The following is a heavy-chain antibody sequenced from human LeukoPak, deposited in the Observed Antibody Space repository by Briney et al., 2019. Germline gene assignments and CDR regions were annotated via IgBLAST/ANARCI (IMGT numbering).Heavy chain of an antibody. Sequence: GGSLRLSCAASGVTFSSYAMSWVRQAPGKGLKWVSHISRRTSTIYYADSVKGRFTISRDKAKKSLYLEMNSLRAEDTAVYYCARDVGATDFDCWGQGTLVTVSS. J-gene: IGHJ4*02. D-gene: IGHD1-26*01. CDR1: GVTFSSYA. CDR3: ARDVGATDFDC. V-gene: IGHV3-48*01. CDR2: ISRRTSTI.